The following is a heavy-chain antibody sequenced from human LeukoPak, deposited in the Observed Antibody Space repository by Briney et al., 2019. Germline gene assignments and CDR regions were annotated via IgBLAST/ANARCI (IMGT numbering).Heavy chain of an antibody. CDR3: ARDDIVVVVAANYYYYGMDV. Sequence: ASVKVSCKASGYTFTGYYMHWVRQAPGQGLEWMGWINLNSGGTNYAQKFQGRVTMTRDTSISTAYMELSRLRSDDTAVYYCARDDIVVVVAANYYYYGMDVWGQGTTVTVSS. D-gene: IGHD2-15*01. V-gene: IGHV1-2*02. CDR1: GYTFTGYY. J-gene: IGHJ6*02. CDR2: INLNSGGT.